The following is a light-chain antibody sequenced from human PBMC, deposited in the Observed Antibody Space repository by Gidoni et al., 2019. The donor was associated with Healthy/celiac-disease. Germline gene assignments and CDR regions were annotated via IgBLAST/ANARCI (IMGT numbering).Light chain of an antibody. CDR2: SNN. CDR3: AAWDDSLNGPV. CDR1: SSNIGSNT. Sequence: QSVLTQPPSASGTRGQMVTISCSGSSSNIGSNTVNWYQQLPGTAPKLLIYSNNQRPSGVPDRFSGSKSGTSASLAISGLQSEDEADYYCAAWDDSLNGPVFGGGTKLTVL. V-gene: IGLV1-44*01. J-gene: IGLJ2*01.